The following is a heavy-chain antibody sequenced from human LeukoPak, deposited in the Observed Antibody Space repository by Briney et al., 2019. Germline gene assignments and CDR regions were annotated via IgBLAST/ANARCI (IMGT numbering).Heavy chain of an antibody. J-gene: IGHJ5*02. D-gene: IGHD4-11*01. CDR3: ARRVATVTTSWFDP. V-gene: IGHV4-38-2*02. CDR1: GYSISSGYY. Sequence: SETLSLTCSVSGYSISSGYYWGWFRQPPGKGLEYIGNIYHSGSTYYSPSLKSRVTISVDTSRNQFSLKVYSVTAADTAVYFCARRVATVTTSWFDPWGQGTLVTVSS. CDR2: IYHSGST.